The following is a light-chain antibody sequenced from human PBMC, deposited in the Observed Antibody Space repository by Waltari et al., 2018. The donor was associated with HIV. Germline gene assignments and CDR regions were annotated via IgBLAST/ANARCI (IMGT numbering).Light chain of an antibody. CDR3: QEYERWPPEVT. CDR2: HAS. V-gene: IGKV3-15*01. J-gene: IGKJ2*01. Sequence: EIVMTQSPATLSVSPGERATLSCRASQSGSENLAWYPQRPGQAPKLLFYHASTRAAGVPVRFSGSGSGTEFTLTISSLQSDDFAVYYCQEYERWPPEVTFGQGTRLEMK. CDR1: QSGSEN.